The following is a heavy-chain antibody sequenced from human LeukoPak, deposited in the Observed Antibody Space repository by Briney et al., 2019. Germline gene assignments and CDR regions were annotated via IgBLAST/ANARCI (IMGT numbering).Heavy chain of an antibody. D-gene: IGHD3-10*01. CDR1: GYTFTSYA. Sequence: ASVKVSCKASGYTFTSYAMNWVRQAPGQGLEWMGWISAYNGNTIYAQKLQGRVTMTTDTSTSTAHMELRSLRSDDTAVYYCARSNYYTSGNPPDYWGQGTLVTVSS. CDR2: ISAYNGNT. J-gene: IGHJ4*02. V-gene: IGHV1-18*01. CDR3: ARSNYYTSGNPPDY.